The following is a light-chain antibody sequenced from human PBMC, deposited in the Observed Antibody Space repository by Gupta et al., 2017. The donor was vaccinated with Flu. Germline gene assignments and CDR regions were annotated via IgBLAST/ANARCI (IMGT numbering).Light chain of an antibody. V-gene: IGLV8-61*01. CDR3: VLYMGRGVSL. CDR1: SGSVSTSDS. Sequence: QTVVTQEPSFSVSPGGTVTLTCGLSSGSVSTSDSPTWYQQTPGQAPRTLIYSTSTRSSGVPDRFSCSILGNKAALTITGAQADDDSYYYCVLYMGRGVSLFGGGTKLTVL. J-gene: IGLJ3*02. CDR2: STS.